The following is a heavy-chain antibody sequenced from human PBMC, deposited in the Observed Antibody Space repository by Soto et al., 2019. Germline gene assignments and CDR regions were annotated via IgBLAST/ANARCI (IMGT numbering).Heavy chain of an antibody. CDR3: ARDRSGSYPPQFDY. Sequence: ASVKVPCKASGYTFTSYDMHWVLQAPGQGLEWMGIINPSGGSTSYAQKFQGRVTMTRDTSTNTVYMELSSLRSEDTAVYYCARDRSGSYPPQFDYWGQGTLVTVSS. CDR1: GYTFTSYD. CDR2: INPSGGST. D-gene: IGHD1-26*01. J-gene: IGHJ4*02. V-gene: IGHV1-46*01.